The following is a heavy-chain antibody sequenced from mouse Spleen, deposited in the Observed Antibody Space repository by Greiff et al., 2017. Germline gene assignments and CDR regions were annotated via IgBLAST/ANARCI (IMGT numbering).Heavy chain of an antibody. CDR3: ARARYDVAWFAY. CDR1: GYTFTSYW. V-gene: IGHV1S41*01. J-gene: IGHJ3*01. Sequence: DLVKPGASVKLSCKASGYTFTSYWINWIKQRPGQGLEWIGRIAPGGGSTYYNEMFKGKATLTVDTSSSTAYIQLSSLSSEDSAVYFCARARYDVAWFAYWGQGTLVTVSA. CDR2: IAPGGGST. D-gene: IGHD2-14*01.